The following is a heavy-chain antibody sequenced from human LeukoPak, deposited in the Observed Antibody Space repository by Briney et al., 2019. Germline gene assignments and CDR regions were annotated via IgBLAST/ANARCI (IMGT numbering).Heavy chain of an antibody. Sequence: PGGSLRLSCAASGFTFSSYAMSWVRQAPGKGLEWVSAISGSGGSTYHADSVKGRFTISRDNSKNTLYLQMNSLRAEDTAVYYCAKDKHQKDGYRGLGYWGQGTLVTVSS. D-gene: IGHD5-24*01. J-gene: IGHJ4*02. V-gene: IGHV3-23*01. CDR1: GFTFSSYA. CDR3: AKDKHQKDGYRGLGY. CDR2: ISGSGGST.